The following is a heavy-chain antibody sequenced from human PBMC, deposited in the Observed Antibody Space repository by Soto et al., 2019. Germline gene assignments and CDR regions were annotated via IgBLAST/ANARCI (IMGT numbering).Heavy chain of an antibody. J-gene: IGHJ6*02. V-gene: IGHV5-51*01. CDR1: GYSFTTYW. CDR3: ARRYGWGNKEYYYGLDV. D-gene: IGHD3-10*01. CDR2: IYPGDSET. Sequence: PMESLNISCTGSGYSFTTYWIDWVRQMPGTGLEWMGIIYPGDSETRYNPSYQVRVTISADKSITTAYLQWSSLKASDTAMYYCARRYGWGNKEYYYGLDVWGQGTTVTVYS.